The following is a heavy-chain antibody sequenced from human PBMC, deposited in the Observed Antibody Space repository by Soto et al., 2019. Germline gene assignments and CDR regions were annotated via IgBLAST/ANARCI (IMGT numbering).Heavy chain of an antibody. J-gene: IGHJ4*02. CDR3: AKAYSSGPLGYFDS. D-gene: IGHD6-19*01. V-gene: IGHV3-23*01. Sequence: GSLRLSCAASGFTFSSYAMSWVRQAPGKGLEWVSAISGSGDSTYYADSVKGRFTFSRDNSKNTLYLQMNSLRAEDTAVFYCAKAYSSGPLGYFDSWGQGTLVTVS. CDR2: ISGSGDST. CDR1: GFTFSSYA.